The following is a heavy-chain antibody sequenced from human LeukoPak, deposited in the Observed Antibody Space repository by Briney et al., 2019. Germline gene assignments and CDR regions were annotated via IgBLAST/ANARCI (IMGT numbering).Heavy chain of an antibody. CDR2: IYHSGST. V-gene: IGHV4-4*02. CDR3: ARATAWTDAFDF. D-gene: IGHD1-26*01. J-gene: IGHJ3*01. CDR1: GGSISSSNW. Sequence: SETLSLTCAVSGGSISSSNWWSWVRQPPGKGLEWIGEIYHSGSTNYNPSLKSRVTISVDTSKNQVSLRLSSVTAADTAIYYCARATAWTDAFDFWGQGTMVTVSS.